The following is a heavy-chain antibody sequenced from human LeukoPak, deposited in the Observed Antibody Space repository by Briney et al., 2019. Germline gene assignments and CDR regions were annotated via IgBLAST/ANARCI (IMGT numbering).Heavy chain of an antibody. CDR1: GFTFSSYS. CDR3: AKDIYDDSSGYQEN. D-gene: IGHD3-22*01. J-gene: IGHJ4*02. CDR2: ISSSSSYI. Sequence: PGGSLRLSCAASGFTFSSYSMNWVRQAPGKGLEWVSSISSSSSYIYYADSVKGRFTISRDNAKNSLYLQMNSLRAEDTALYYCAKDIYDDSSGYQENWGQGTLVTVSS. V-gene: IGHV3-21*04.